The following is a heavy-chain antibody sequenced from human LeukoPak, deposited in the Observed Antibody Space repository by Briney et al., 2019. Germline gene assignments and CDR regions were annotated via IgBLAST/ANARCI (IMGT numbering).Heavy chain of an antibody. CDR3: TRPAGDYARGGFDI. Sequence: PGGSLRLSCAASGLTFSSYAMHWVRQAPGKGLEWVAVIWYDGNSKYYADSVKGRFTISRDNSRSTLYLQMNSLRADDSAMYYCTRPAGDYARGGFDIWGQGTLVTVSS. V-gene: IGHV3-33*01. J-gene: IGHJ3*02. CDR2: IWYDGNSK. CDR1: GLTFSSYA. D-gene: IGHD4-17*01.